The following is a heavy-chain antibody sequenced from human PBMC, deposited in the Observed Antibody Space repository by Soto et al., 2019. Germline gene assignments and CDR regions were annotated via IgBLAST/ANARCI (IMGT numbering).Heavy chain of an antibody. Sequence: PSETLSLTCTVSGGSISSGGYYWSWIRQHPGKGLEWIGYIYYSGSTYYNPSLKSRVTISVDTSKNQFSLKLSSVTAADTAVYYCARYATEHHIDIWGQGTTATVSS. J-gene: IGHJ3*02. V-gene: IGHV4-31*03. D-gene: IGHD2-8*01. CDR3: ARYATEHHIDI. CDR1: GGSISSGGYY. CDR2: IYYSGST.